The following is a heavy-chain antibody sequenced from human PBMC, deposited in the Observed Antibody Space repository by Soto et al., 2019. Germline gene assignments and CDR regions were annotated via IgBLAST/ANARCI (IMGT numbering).Heavy chain of an antibody. Sequence: RASVKVSCKASGYTFTGYYMHWVRQAPGQGLEWMGWINPNSGGTNYAQKFQGWVTMTRDTSISTAYMELSRLISDDTAVYYCARAHCSGGSCYEYYFDYWGQGTLVTVSS. CDR3: ARAHCSGGSCYEYYFDY. D-gene: IGHD2-15*01. CDR1: GYTFTGYY. V-gene: IGHV1-2*04. CDR2: INPNSGGT. J-gene: IGHJ4*02.